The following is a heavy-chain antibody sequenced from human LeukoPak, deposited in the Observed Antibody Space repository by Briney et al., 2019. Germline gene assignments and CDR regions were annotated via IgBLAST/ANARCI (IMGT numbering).Heavy chain of an antibody. J-gene: IGHJ3*02. V-gene: IGHV3-21*01. CDR2: ISSSSSYI. CDR3: ARDLQQWLVAYDAFDI. D-gene: IGHD6-19*01. CDR1: GFTFSSYS. Sequence: PGGSLRLSCAASGFTFSSYSMNWVRRAPGKGLEWVSSISSSSSYIYYADSVKGRFTISRDNAQNSLYLQMNSLRAEDTAVYYCARDLQQWLVAYDAFDIWGQGTMVTVSS.